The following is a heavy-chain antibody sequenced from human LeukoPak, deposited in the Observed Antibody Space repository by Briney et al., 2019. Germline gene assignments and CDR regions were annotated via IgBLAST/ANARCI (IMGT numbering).Heavy chain of an antibody. J-gene: IGHJ4*02. Sequence: GGSLRLSCAASGFTVSSNYMTWVRQAPGKGLVWVSRINSDGSSTSYADSVKGRFTISRDNAKNTLYLQMNSLRAEDTAVYYCARVLPWLTYYFDYWGQGTLVTVSS. CDR3: ARVLPWLTYYFDY. D-gene: IGHD6-19*01. V-gene: IGHV3-74*01. CDR1: GFTVSSNY. CDR2: INSDGSST.